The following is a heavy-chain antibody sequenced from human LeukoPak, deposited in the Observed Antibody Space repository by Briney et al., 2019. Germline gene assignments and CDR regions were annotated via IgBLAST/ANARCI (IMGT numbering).Heavy chain of an antibody. D-gene: IGHD5-12*01. CDR2: ISGSGGST. CDR3: AKDYQPSGPHDY. CDR1: GFTFSSYA. V-gene: IGHV3-23*01. Sequence: GGSLRLSYAASGFTFSSYAMSWVRQAPGEGLEWVSAISGSGGSTYYADSVKGRFTISRDNSKNTLYLQMNSLRAEDTAVYYCAKDYQPSGPHDYWGQGTLVIVSP. J-gene: IGHJ4*02.